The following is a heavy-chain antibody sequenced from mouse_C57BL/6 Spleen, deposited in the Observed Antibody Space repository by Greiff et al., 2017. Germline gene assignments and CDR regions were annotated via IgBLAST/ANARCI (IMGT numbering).Heavy chain of an antibody. CDR2: IDPETGGT. CDR3: TRYYSKGKNYYAMDY. V-gene: IGHV1-15*01. J-gene: IGHJ4*01. CDR1: GYTFTDYE. Sequence: VQLQQSGAELVRPGASVTLSCKASGYTFTDYEMHWVKQTPVHGLEWIGAIDPETGGTAYNQKFKGKAILTADKSSSTAYMELRSLTSEDSAVYYCTRYYSKGKNYYAMDYWGQGTSVTVSS. D-gene: IGHD2-5*01.